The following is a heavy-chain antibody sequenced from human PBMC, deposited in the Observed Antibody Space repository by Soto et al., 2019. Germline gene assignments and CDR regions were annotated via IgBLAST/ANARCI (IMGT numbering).Heavy chain of an antibody. CDR3: ATVLNPSTVTTWDAFDI. Sequence: ASVKVSCKVSGYTLTELSMHWVRQAPGKGLEWMGGFDPEDGETIYAQKFQGRVTMTEDTSTDTAYMELSSLRSEDTAVYYCATVLNPSTVTTWDAFDIWGQGTMVTVSS. CDR1: GYTLTELS. D-gene: IGHD4-4*01. CDR2: FDPEDGET. V-gene: IGHV1-24*01. J-gene: IGHJ3*02.